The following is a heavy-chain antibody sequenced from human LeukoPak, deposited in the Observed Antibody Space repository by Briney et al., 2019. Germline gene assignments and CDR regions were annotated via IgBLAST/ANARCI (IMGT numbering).Heavy chain of an antibody. V-gene: IGHV4-59*12. D-gene: IGHD5-24*01. CDR3: ARDATAQLQSGWFDP. CDR2: IYYSGST. Sequence: SETLSLTCTVSGGSISSYYWSWIRQPPGKGLEWIGYIYYSGSTNYNPSLKSRVTISVDTSKNQFSLKLSSVTAADTAVYYCARDATAQLQSGWFDPWGQGTLVTVSS. CDR1: GGSISSYY. J-gene: IGHJ5*02.